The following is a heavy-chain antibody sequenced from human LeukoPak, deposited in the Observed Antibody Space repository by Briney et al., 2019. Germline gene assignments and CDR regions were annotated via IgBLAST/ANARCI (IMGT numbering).Heavy chain of an antibody. D-gene: IGHD3-9*01. Sequence: GGSLRLSCAASGFTFDDYAMHWVRHAPGKGLEWVSGISWNSGSIGYADSVKGRFTISRDNSKNTLYLQMNSLRAEDTAVYYCAKGPLSVLRYFDWFGYYFDYWGQGTLVTVSS. V-gene: IGHV3-9*01. CDR2: ISWNSGSI. J-gene: IGHJ4*02. CDR1: GFTFDDYA. CDR3: AKGPLSVLRYFDWFGYYFDY.